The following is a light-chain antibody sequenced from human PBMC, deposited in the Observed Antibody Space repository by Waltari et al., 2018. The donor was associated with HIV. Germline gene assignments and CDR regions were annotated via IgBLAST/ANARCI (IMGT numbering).Light chain of an antibody. CDR3: QQSDSYPVT. Sequence: DIQLTQSPSFLSASVGDRVSITCRASRDVTNFLAWYQKKPGTAPKLLIYGASTVQSGVPSRIGGSGSGTQFTLTINSLQPDDFATYYCQQSDSYPVTFGQGTRLEMK. CDR2: GAS. V-gene: IGKV1-9*01. CDR1: RDVTNF. J-gene: IGKJ5*01.